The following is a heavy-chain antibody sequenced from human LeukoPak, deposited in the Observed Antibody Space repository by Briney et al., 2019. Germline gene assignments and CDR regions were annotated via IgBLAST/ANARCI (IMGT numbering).Heavy chain of an antibody. J-gene: IGHJ5*02. Sequence: KTSETLSLTCTVSGGSISSSSYYWGWIRQPPGKGLEWIGSIYYSGSTYYNPSLKSRVTMSVDTSKNQFSLKLTSVTAADTAVYYCARVLWGISGTRNWFDPWGQGTLLTVSS. CDR3: ARVLWGISGTRNWFDP. D-gene: IGHD1-20*01. V-gene: IGHV4-39*07. CDR1: GGSISSSSYY. CDR2: IYYSGST.